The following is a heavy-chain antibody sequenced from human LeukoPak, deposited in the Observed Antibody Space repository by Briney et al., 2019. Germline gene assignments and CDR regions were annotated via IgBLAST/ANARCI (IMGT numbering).Heavy chain of an antibody. CDR1: GFTVSSNY. D-gene: IGHD6-19*01. J-gene: IGHJ4*02. CDR2: IYSGGST. V-gene: IGHV3-53*01. Sequence: PGGSLRLSCAASGFTVSSNYMSWVRQAPGKGLEWVSVIYSGGSTYYADSVKGRFTISRDNSKNTLYLQMNSLRAEDTAVYYCAKASSGWAPFDYWGQGTLVTVSS. CDR3: AKASSGWAPFDY.